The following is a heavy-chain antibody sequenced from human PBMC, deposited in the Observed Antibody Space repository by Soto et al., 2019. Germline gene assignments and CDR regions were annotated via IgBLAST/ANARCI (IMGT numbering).Heavy chain of an antibody. D-gene: IGHD5-18*01. Sequence: GGSLRLSCAASGFTFSSYGMHWVRQAPGKGLEWVAVISYDGSNKYYADSVKGRFTISRDNSKNTLYLQMNSLRAEDTAVYYCAKAGNLGTWIQLWFRTLPYYYYYGMDVWGQGTTVTVSS. CDR2: ISYDGSNK. CDR3: AKAGNLGTWIQLWFRTLPYYYYYGMDV. J-gene: IGHJ6*02. CDR1: GFTFSSYG. V-gene: IGHV3-30*18.